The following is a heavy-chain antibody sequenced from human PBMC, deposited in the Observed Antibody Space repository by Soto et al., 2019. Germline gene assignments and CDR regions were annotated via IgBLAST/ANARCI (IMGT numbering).Heavy chain of an antibody. CDR3: AKGRGGTTVANCGREG. D-gene: IGHD4-4*01. J-gene: IGHJ6*01. CDR1: GDSFSNDY. Sequence: ASVKVSCKSSGDSFSNDYLHWVRQAPGQGFEWLGLISPFGGATAYAQRFKGRVTVTMDKSSTTFYLELSSLRSDDTAVYFCAKGRGGTTVANCGREGRGQGLTVTVSS. CDR2: ISPFGGAT. V-gene: IGHV1-46*01.